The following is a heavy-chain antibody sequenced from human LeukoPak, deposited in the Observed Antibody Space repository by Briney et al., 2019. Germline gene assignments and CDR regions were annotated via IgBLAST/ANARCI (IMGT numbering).Heavy chain of an antibody. J-gene: IGHJ2*01. CDR2: ISSSGSTI. CDR1: GFTFSDYY. D-gene: IGHD2-2*01. V-gene: IGHV3-11*01. CDR3: ARGDPCSSTSCYSL. Sequence: PGGSLRLSCAASGFTFSDYYMSWIRQAPGKGLEWVSYISSSGSTIYYADFVKGRFTLSRDNAQHSLYLQMNRLRAEDTAVYYCARGDPCSSTSCYSLWGRGTLVTVSS.